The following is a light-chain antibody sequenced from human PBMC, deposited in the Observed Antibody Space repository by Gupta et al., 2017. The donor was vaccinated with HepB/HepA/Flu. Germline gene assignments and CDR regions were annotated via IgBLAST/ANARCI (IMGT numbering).Light chain of an antibody. V-gene: IGKV1-33*01. CDR3: LQDSNRPLT. J-gene: IGKJ4*01. CDR2: DAS. Sequence: DIQTTPSPSSLSAPVGHRLTTTRQASQEVSNYLHGYQQEPGKAPKLLIYDASNWETGVPSRFSGSGSGTDFTLTISRLQPEDIATYYCLQDSNRPLTFGGGTKVEIK. CDR1: QEVSNY.